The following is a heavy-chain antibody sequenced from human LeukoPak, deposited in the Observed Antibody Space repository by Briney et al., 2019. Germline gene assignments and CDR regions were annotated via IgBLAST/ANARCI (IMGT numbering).Heavy chain of an antibody. D-gene: IGHD3-22*01. V-gene: IGHV3-30*02. J-gene: IGHJ4*02. CDR2: IRYDGSNK. Sequence: GGSLRLSCAASGFTFSSYGMHWVRQAPGKGLEWVAFIRYDGSNKYYADFVKGRFTISRDNSKNTLYLQMNSLRAEDTAVYYCAKWVDSSGSWGYWGQGTLVTVSS. CDR1: GFTFSSYG. CDR3: AKWVDSSGSWGY.